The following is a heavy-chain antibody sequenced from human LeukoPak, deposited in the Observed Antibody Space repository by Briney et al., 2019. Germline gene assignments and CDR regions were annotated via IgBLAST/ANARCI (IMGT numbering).Heavy chain of an antibody. D-gene: IGHD3-10*01. CDR1: GSTFSDYY. V-gene: IGHV3-11*01. CDR3: ARDYGSAPNWFDP. CDR2: ISSSGSSM. J-gene: IGHJ5*02. Sequence: GGSLRLSCAASGSTFSDYYMSWIRQAPGKGLEWVSYISSSGSSMYYADSVKGRFTISRDNAKNSLSLQMNSLRAEDTAVYYCARDYGSAPNWFDPWGQGTLVTVSS.